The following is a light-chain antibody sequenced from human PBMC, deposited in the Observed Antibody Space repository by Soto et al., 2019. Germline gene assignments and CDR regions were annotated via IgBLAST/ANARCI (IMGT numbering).Light chain of an antibody. CDR2: GAT. J-gene: IGKJ4*01. CDR3: QQTFSVTPLT. CDR1: RSIRAY. V-gene: IGKV1-39*01. Sequence: DIQMTQSPSSLSASVGDTVTISRRASRSIRAYLNWYQHKPGKAPNLLIYGATTLHSGVPSRFSGSGSGTDFSLTISSLQPEDFATYYCQQTFSVTPLTFGGGTKVEI.